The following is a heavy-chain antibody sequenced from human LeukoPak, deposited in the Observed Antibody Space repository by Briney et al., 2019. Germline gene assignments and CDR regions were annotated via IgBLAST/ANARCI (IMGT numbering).Heavy chain of an antibody. D-gene: IGHD6-13*01. CDR2: TSSSSSYI. V-gene: IGHV3-21*01. CDR3: ARGDSSSWFMVPTDY. J-gene: IGHJ4*02. Sequence: GGSLRLSCAASGFTFSSYSMNWVRQAPGKGLEWASSTSSSSSYIYYADSVKGRFTISRDNAKNSLYLQMNSLRAEDTAVYYCARGDSSSWFMVPTDYWGQGTLVTVSS. CDR1: GFTFSSYS.